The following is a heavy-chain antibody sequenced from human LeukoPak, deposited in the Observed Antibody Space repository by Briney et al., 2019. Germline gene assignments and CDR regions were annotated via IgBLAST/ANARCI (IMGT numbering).Heavy chain of an antibody. Sequence: ASVKVSCKASGYTFTSYAMNWVRQAPGQGLEWMGWINTNTGNPTYAQGFTGRFVFSLDTSVSTAYLQIGSLKAEDTAVYYCARGLGIQGKRFGGVIVVGYWGQGTLVTVSS. CDR1: GYTFTSYA. CDR2: INTNTGNP. J-gene: IGHJ4*02. V-gene: IGHV7-4-1*01. CDR3: ARGLGIQGKRFGGVIVVGY. D-gene: IGHD3-16*02.